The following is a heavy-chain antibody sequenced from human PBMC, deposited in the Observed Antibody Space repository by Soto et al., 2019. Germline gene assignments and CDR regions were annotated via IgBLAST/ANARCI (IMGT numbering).Heavy chain of an antibody. CDR2: IKQDGSEK. CDR1: GVTFSSHT. V-gene: IGHV3-7*01. J-gene: IGHJ6*02. CDR3: ATDILTGYYNRYYYYGMDV. D-gene: IGHD3-9*01. Sequence: PGGSLRLSCVASGVTFSSHTMSWVRQAPGKGLEWVANIKQDGSEKYYVDSVKGRFTISRDNAKNSLYLQMNSLRAEDTAVYYCATDILTGYYNRYYYYGMDVWGQGTTVTVSS.